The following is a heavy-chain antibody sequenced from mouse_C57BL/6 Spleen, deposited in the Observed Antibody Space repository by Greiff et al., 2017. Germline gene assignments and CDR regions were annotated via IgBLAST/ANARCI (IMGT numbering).Heavy chain of an antibody. D-gene: IGHD3-3*01. CDR1: GYAFSSSW. V-gene: IGHV1-82*01. CDR2: IYPGDGDT. Sequence: VQLQQSGPELVKAGASVKISCKASGYAFSSSWMNWVKQRPGKGLEWIGRIYPGDGDTNYNGKFKGKATLTADKSSSTAYMQLSSLTSEDSAVYFCAREGDGDWYFDVWGTGTTVTVSS. CDR3: AREGDGDWYFDV. J-gene: IGHJ1*03.